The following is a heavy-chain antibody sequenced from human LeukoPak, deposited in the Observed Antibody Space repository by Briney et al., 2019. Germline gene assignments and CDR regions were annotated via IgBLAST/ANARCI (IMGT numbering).Heavy chain of an antibody. CDR2: ISGSGGTT. Sequence: PGGSLRLSCAASGFTFSNFALSWVRQAPGKGLEWVSGISGSGGTTYYVDSVKGRFTISRDNSKNTLYLQMNSLTAEDTAVYYCARATSGWYGGNYWGQGTLVTVSS. V-gene: IGHV3-23*01. CDR1: GFTFSNFA. D-gene: IGHD6-19*01. CDR3: ARATSGWYGGNY. J-gene: IGHJ4*02.